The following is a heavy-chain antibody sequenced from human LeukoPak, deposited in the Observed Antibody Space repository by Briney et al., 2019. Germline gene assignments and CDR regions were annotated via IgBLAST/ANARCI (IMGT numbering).Heavy chain of an antibody. V-gene: IGHV3-23*01. D-gene: IGHD7-27*01. CDR2: ISGSGGNT. J-gene: IGHJ4*01. Sequence: PGGSLRLSCAASGFSFNNYAMSWFRPAPGKGLEWVSEISGSGGNTDYADSVKGRFTISRDNSRDTLYLQMNSLRADDTAIYYCANKWGSAFDYWGHGTLVTVSS. CDR3: ANKWGSAFDY. CDR1: GFSFNNYA.